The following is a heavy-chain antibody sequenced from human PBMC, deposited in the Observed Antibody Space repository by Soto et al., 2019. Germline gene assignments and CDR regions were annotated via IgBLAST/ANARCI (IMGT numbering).Heavy chain of an antibody. V-gene: IGHV1-3*01. D-gene: IGHD1-1*01. CDR1: GYTFTSYT. J-gene: IGHJ2*01. Sequence: QVQLVQPGAEVKKPGASVKVSCKASGYTFTSYTMHWVRQAPGQRLEWTGWINAGNGHTKYSQKFQGRVTITRDTAASTSYRELSGRRSGGSAVYYCARGGSLYWYFDLGGRGTLVTVSS. CDR3: ARGGSLYWYFDL. CDR2: INAGNGHT.